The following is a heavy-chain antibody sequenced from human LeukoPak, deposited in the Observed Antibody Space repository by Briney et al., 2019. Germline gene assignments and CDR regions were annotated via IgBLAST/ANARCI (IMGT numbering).Heavy chain of an antibody. D-gene: IGHD6-13*01. CDR3: ARGRGRQQPPIGCMDV. CDR2: INHSGST. CDR1: GGSFGGYY. V-gene: IGHV4-34*01. J-gene: IGHJ6*03. Sequence: PSETLSLTCAVYGGSFGGYYWSWIRQPPGKGLEWIGEINHSGSTNYNPSLKSRVTISVDTSKNQFSLKLSSVTAADTAVYYCARGRGRQQPPIGCMDVWGKGTTVTVSS.